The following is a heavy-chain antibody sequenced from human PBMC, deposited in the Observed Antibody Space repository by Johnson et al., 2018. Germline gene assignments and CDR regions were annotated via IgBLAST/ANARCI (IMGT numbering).Heavy chain of an antibody. Sequence: QVQLQESGPGLVKPSETLSLTCTVSGGSISSSSYYWGWIRQPPGKGLEWIGSIYYSGSTYYNPSLKSRVTISVDTSKNQFSLKLSSVTAADTAVYYCAKGPSYQLLYAEDFQHWGQGTLVTVSS. CDR2: IYYSGST. V-gene: IGHV4-39*07. CDR1: GGSISSSSYY. D-gene: IGHD2-2*02. J-gene: IGHJ1*01. CDR3: AKGPSYQLLYAEDFQH.